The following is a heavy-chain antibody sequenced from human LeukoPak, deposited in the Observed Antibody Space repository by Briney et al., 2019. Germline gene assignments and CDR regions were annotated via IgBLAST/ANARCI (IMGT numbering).Heavy chain of an antibody. Sequence: PGGSLRLSSVAPGFTFGDHAMSGVCQAPGKGLEWVGFIRGKVYGETTEYAASVQGRFTISKDDSRTIAYLQMNSLKPEDTAVYYCARHSGSLDSWGQGTLVTVSS. CDR2: IRGKVYGETT. CDR1: GFTFGDHA. J-gene: IGHJ4*02. V-gene: IGHV3-49*04. CDR3: ARHSGSLDS. D-gene: IGHD1-26*01.